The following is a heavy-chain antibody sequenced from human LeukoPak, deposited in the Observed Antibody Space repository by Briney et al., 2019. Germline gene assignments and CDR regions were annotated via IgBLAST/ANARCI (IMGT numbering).Heavy chain of an antibody. J-gene: IGHJ4*02. CDR2: IYPGDSDT. Sequence: PGEPLKISCKGSGYSFTSYWIGWVRQMPGKGLEWMGIIYPGDSDTRYSPSFQGQVTISADKSISTAYLQWSSLKASDTAMYYCARPYCSSTSCYNRFDYWGQGTLVTVSS. D-gene: IGHD2-2*02. CDR3: ARPYCSSTSCYNRFDY. V-gene: IGHV5-51*01. CDR1: GYSFTSYW.